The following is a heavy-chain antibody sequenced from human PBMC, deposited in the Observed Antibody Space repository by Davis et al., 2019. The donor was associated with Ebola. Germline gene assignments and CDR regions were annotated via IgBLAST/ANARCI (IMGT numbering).Heavy chain of an antibody. V-gene: IGHV3-23*01. CDR1: GFTFSSYA. Sequence: GGSLRLSCAASGFTFSSYAMTWVRQAPGKGLEWVSAISGSGGSTYYADSVKGRFTISRDNSKNTLYLQMNSLRAEDTAVYYCAKDYDFWSLGMDVWGKGTTVTVSS. J-gene: IGHJ6*04. D-gene: IGHD3-3*01. CDR2: ISGSGGST. CDR3: AKDYDFWSLGMDV.